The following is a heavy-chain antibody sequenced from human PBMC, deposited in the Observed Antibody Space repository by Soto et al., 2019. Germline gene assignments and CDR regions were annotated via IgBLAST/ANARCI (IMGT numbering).Heavy chain of an antibody. J-gene: IGHJ6*02. CDR3: ARGQFLEWLSPPSTRYYYGMDV. CDR2: IWYDGSNK. V-gene: IGHV3-33*01. D-gene: IGHD3-3*01. Sequence: QVQLVESGGGVVQPGRSLRLSCAASGFTFSSYGMHWVRQAPGKGLEWVAVIWYDGSNKYYADSVKGRFTISRDNSKNTLYLQMNSLRAEDTAVYYCARGQFLEWLSPPSTRYYYGMDVWGQGTTVTVSS. CDR1: GFTFSSYG.